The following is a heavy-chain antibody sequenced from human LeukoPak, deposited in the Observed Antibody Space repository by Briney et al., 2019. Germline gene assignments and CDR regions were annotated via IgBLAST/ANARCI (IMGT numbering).Heavy chain of an antibody. CDR1: GGSISSDY. CDR3: ARDKGSGWGYFDC. Sequence: SETLSLTCSVSGGSISSDYWSWIRQPAGKGLEWIGLIYPSGNTNHNPSLRSRVTMSVDTSKNQFSLKLSSATAADTAVYYCARDKGSGWGYFDCWGQGTRVTVSS. V-gene: IGHV4-4*07. J-gene: IGHJ4*02. CDR2: IYPSGNT. D-gene: IGHD6-19*01.